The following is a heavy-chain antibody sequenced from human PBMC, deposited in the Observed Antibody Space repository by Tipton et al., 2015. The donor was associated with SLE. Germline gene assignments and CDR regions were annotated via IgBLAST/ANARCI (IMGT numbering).Heavy chain of an antibody. D-gene: IGHD3-16*01. CDR3: ARVGDYVWGSSGWYFDL. CDR1: GGSISSSSYY. CDR2: IYTSGST. Sequence: TLSLTCTVSGGSISSSSYYWRLIRQPPGKGLGWFGYIYTSGSTNYNPSLKSRVTISVDTSKNQFSLKLSSVTAADTAVYYCARVGDYVWGSSGWYFDLWGRGTLVTVSS. V-gene: IGHV4-61*09. J-gene: IGHJ2*01.